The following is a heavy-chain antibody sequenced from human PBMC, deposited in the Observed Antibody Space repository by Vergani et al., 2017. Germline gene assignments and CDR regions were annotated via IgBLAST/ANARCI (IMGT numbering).Heavy chain of an antibody. D-gene: IGHD6-13*01. CDR3: ARHLRSIAAAPEHYYYYGMDV. CDR2: IIPIFGTA. CDR1: GGTFSSYA. J-gene: IGHJ6*02. Sequence: QVQLVQSGAEVKKPGSSVKVSCKASGGTFSSYAISWVRQAPGQGLEWMGRIIPIFGTANYAQKFQGRVTITADEPTSTAYMELSSLRSEDTAVYYCARHLRSIAAAPEHYYYYGMDVWGQGTTVTVSS. V-gene: IGHV1-69*18.